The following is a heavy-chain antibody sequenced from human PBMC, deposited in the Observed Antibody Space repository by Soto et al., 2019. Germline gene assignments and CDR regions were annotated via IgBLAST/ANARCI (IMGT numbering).Heavy chain of an antibody. CDR3: ATVFEH. J-gene: IGHJ4*02. CDR2: VDSGGSGT. CDR1: GITFSGFW. V-gene: IGHV3-74*01. Sequence: VPLVESGGGSVQPGGSLRLSCVASGITFSGFWMHWVRQVPGKGLVWVARVDSGGSGTSYADFVKGRFTISRDNAKNSLSLQLVSLRVEVTAVYYCATVFEHWGQGIPVTVSS.